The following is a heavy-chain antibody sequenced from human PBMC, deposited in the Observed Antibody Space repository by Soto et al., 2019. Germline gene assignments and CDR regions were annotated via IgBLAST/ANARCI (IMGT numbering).Heavy chain of an antibody. CDR1: GFTFSAHT. D-gene: IGHD3-3*01. Sequence: GGSLRLSCAASGFTFSAHTMTWVRQAPGKGLEWVSYIGTDTVTKHYPDSVRGRFTISRDNSKNTLYLQMNSLRAEDTAVYYCAKKHYDSWSGYTPYYYSGMDVWGQGTTVTVSS. CDR3: AKKHYDSWSGYTPYYYSGMDV. CDR2: IGTDTVTK. V-gene: IGHV3-48*01. J-gene: IGHJ6*02.